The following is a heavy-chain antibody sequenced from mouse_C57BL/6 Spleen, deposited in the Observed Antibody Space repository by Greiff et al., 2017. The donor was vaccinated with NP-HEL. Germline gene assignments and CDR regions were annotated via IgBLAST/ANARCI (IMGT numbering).Heavy chain of an antibody. CDR3: ASERLTGTYYFDY. D-gene: IGHD4-1*01. V-gene: IGHV3-6*01. Sequence: VQLQQSGPGLVKPSQSLSLTCSVTGYSITSGYYWNWIRQFPGNKLEWMGYISYDGSNNYNPSLKNRISITRDTSKNQFFLKLNSVTTEDTATYYCASERLTGTYYFDYWGQGTTLTVSS. CDR2: ISYDGSN. CDR1: GYSITSGYY. J-gene: IGHJ2*01.